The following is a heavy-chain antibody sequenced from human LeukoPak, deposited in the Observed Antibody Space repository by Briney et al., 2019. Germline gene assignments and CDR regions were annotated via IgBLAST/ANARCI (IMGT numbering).Heavy chain of an antibody. CDR3: ARERTYYYDSSGYYGYNWFDP. CDR2: ISSSSSYI. D-gene: IGHD3-22*01. J-gene: IGHJ5*02. Sequence: GGSLRLSCAASGFTFSSYSMNWVRQAPGKGLEWVSYISSSSSYIYYADSVKGRFTISRDNAKNSLYLQMNSLRAEDTAVYYCARERTYYYDSSGYYGYNWFDPWGQGTLVTVSS. CDR1: GFTFSSYS. V-gene: IGHV3-21*05.